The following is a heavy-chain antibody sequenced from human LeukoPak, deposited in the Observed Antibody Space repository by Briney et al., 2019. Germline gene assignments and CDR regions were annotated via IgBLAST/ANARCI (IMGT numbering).Heavy chain of an antibody. CDR2: ISSSGTTR. D-gene: IGHD3-16*01. V-gene: IGHV3-11*04. CDR3: AREQWRFMTIFDY. CDR1: GFTFSDYC. Sequence: GGSLRLSCAASGFTFSDYCMSWVRQAPGKGLEWVSYISSSGTTRYYADSVKGRFTISRDNAKKSLYLQMTSLRAEDTAVYYCAREQWRFMTIFDYWGQGTLVTVSS. J-gene: IGHJ4*02.